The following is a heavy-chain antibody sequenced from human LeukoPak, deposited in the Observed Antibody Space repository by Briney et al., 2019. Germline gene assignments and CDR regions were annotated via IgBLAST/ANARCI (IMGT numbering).Heavy chain of an antibody. Sequence: GGSLRLSCAASGFTFSSYGMHWVRQAPGKGLEWVAVISYDGGNKYYADSVKGRFTISRDNSKNTLYLQMNSLKPEDTAVYYCARIEYYYDSSGYYYWGQGTLVTVSS. J-gene: IGHJ4*02. CDR3: ARIEYYYDSSGYYY. CDR1: GFTFSSYG. V-gene: IGHV3-30*03. CDR2: ISYDGGNK. D-gene: IGHD3-22*01.